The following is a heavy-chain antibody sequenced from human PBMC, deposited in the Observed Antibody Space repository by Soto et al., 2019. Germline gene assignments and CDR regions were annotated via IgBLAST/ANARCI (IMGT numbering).Heavy chain of an antibody. Sequence: SVKVSCKASGGTFSSYAISWVRQAPGEGLEWMGGITPIFGTANYAQKFQGRVTITADKSTSTAYMELSSLRSEDTAVYYCARARNQIVVVPAALSESFNYYYYGMDVWGQGTTLTV. J-gene: IGHJ6*02. CDR2: ITPIFGTA. D-gene: IGHD2-2*01. CDR3: ARARNQIVVVPAALSESFNYYYYGMDV. V-gene: IGHV1-69*06. CDR1: GGTFSSYA.